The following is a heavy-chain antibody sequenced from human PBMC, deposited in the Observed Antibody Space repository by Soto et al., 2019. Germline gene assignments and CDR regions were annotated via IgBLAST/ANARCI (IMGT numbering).Heavy chain of an antibody. J-gene: IGHJ5*02. D-gene: IGHD3-10*01. CDR3: ARVDTLITMVRGVIIKQNWFDP. CDR2: IYYSGST. Sequence: SETLSLTCTVSGGSISSGGYYWSWIRQHPGKGLEWIGYIYYSGSTYYNPSLKSRVTISVDTSKNQFSLKLSSVTAADTAVYYCARVDTLITMVRGVIIKQNWFDPWGQGTLVTAPQ. CDR1: GGSISSGGYY. V-gene: IGHV4-31*03.